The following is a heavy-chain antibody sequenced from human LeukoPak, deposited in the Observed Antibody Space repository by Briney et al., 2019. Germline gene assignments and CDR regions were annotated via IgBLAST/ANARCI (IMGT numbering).Heavy chain of an antibody. D-gene: IGHD1-20*01. CDR3: ARRHVGLTGPYDY. CDR2: IYTSGST. J-gene: IGHJ4*02. V-gene: IGHV4-61*02. Sequence: PSETLSLTCTVSGGSISSGSYYWSWIRQPAGKGLERIGRIYTSGSTNYNPSLKSRVTISVDTSKNQFSLKLSSVTAADTAVYYCARRHVGLTGPYDYWGQGTLVTVSS. CDR1: GGSISSGSYY.